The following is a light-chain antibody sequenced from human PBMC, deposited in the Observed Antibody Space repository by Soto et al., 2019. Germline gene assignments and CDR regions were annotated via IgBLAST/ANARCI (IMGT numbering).Light chain of an antibody. Sequence: IQLTQSPSSLSASIGDRVTITCRASQDISSFLAWYQQKPGKAPKLLIYATSTLQSGVPSRFSGSGSGTDFTLTISSLQPEDFATYFCQQLNSYPITFGQGTRLEIK. CDR3: QQLNSYPIT. CDR1: QDISSF. V-gene: IGKV1-9*01. CDR2: ATS. J-gene: IGKJ5*01.